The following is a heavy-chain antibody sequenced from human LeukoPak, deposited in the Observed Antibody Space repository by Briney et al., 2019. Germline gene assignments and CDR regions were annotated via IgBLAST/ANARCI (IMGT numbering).Heavy chain of an antibody. CDR2: INNSGRT. V-gene: IGHV4-34*01. J-gene: IGHJ5*02. CDR3: ARGQYSWNVIDWFDP. D-gene: IGHD1-1*01. CDR1: GGSFCGYY. Sequence: SDTLSLTCAVYGGSFCGYYWSWLRQPPGRGLEGIGEINNSGRTNYKPSRKSRVTISVDTSKNQFSLKLSSVTAADTGVYYCARGQYSWNVIDWFDPWGQGTLVTVSS.